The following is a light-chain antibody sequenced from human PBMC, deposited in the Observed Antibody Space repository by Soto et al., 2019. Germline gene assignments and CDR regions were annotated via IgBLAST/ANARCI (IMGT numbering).Light chain of an antibody. Sequence: EIVLTQSPGTLSLSPGERATLSCRASQSVSSGFLAWYQQKPGQAPSLLIYGASSRATGIPDRSSGSGSGTDFSLTISRLEPEDFAVYYCQQYGSSPRTFGKGTKVEIK. CDR3: QQYGSSPRT. V-gene: IGKV3-20*01. CDR1: QSVSSGF. J-gene: IGKJ1*01. CDR2: GAS.